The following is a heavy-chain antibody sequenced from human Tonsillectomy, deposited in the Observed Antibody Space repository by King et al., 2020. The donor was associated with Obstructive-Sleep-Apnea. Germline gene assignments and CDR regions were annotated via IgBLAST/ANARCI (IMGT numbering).Heavy chain of an antibody. CDR1: GGSVSSGGYY. D-gene: IGHD6-6*01. J-gene: IGHJ4*02. CDR2: IFYSGST. Sequence: QLQESGPGLVKPSETLALTCTVSGGSVSSGGYYCSWIRQPPGKGLEWIGYIFYSGSTYSNSSLKGRVTMSIDTSTHHFSLKLSSVTAADTAVYYCARGAGSSSSLDYWGQGILVTVSS. V-gene: IGHV4-61*03. CDR3: ARGAGSSSSLDY.